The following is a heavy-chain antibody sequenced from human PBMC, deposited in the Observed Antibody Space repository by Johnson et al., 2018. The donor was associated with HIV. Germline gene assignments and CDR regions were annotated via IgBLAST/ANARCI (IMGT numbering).Heavy chain of an antibody. CDR2: IWYDGSTK. CDR1: GFTFSSYG. D-gene: IGHD6-6*01. CDR3: AKEGGYSTSLVFDI. Sequence: QVQLVESGGGMVQPGRSLRLSCAASGFTFSSYGMHWVRQAPGKGLEWVAMIWYDGSTKFYADSVKGRFTISRDNSKNTLFLQMNSLRAEDTAVYYCAKEGGYSTSLVFDIWGQGTMVTVSS. J-gene: IGHJ3*02. V-gene: IGHV3-33*06.